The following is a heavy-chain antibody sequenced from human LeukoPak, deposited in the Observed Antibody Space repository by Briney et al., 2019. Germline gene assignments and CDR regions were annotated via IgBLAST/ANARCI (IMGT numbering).Heavy chain of an antibody. CDR3: ARASSGTMCSSTSCYLPVVYVY. J-gene: IGHJ4*02. CDR1: GGTLTIDA. D-gene: IGHD2-2*01. V-gene: IGHV1-69*05. CDR2: IIPIVGTT. Sequence: SVYVSCKPSGGTLTIDAISWVRHAPGQGREWMGGIIPIVGTTNYAQKFQGRVTITTDESTSTTYMELSSLRSEDTAVYYCARASSGTMCSSTSCYLPVVYVYWGQGTLVTVSS.